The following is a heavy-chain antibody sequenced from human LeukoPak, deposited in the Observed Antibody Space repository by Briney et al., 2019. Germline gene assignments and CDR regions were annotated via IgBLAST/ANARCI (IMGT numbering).Heavy chain of an antibody. CDR2: IIRSGDTI. D-gene: IGHD3-22*01. J-gene: IGHJ2*01. Sequence: GGCLGLSCAPYGFTLCYHSRNWVRDAPGRGGECISHIIRSGDTIYFADSVKGRFTIARDNAESSLYLQMNSLRDEATALYYCARILKYYYDSSGSGEDWYFDLWGRGTLVTVSS. V-gene: IGHV3-48*02. CDR3: ARILKYYYDSSGSGEDWYFDL. CDR1: GFTLCYHS.